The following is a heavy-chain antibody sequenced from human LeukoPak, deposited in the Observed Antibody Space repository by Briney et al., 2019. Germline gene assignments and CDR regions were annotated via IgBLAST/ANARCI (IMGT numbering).Heavy chain of an antibody. CDR2: INPNSGGT. Sequence: ASVKVSCKASGYTFAGYYMHWVRQAPGQGLEWMGWINPNSGGTYYAQKFQGRVTMTRDTSISTAYMELSRLRSDDTAVYYCAREVDYYDTSDYFPLGYWGQGTLVTVSS. CDR3: AREVDYYDTSDYFPLGY. V-gene: IGHV1-2*02. CDR1: GYTFAGYY. J-gene: IGHJ4*02. D-gene: IGHD3-22*01.